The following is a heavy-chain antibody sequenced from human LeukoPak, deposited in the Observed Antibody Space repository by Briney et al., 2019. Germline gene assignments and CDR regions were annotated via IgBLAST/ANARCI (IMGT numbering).Heavy chain of an antibody. CDR3: AKVLALMTTVTKAFEI. Sequence: GGSLRLSCAASGFTFSSYGMSWVRQAPGKGLEWVSAISGSGGSTYYADSVKGRFTISRDNSKNTLYLQMNSLRAEDTAVYYCAKVLALMTTVTKAFEIWGQGTMVTVSS. CDR1: GFTFSSYG. D-gene: IGHD4-17*01. V-gene: IGHV3-23*01. J-gene: IGHJ3*02. CDR2: ISGSGGST.